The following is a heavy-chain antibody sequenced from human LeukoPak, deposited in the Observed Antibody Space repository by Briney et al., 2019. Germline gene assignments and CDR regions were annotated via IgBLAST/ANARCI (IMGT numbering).Heavy chain of an antibody. Sequence: PGGSLRLSCAASGFTFSRYWMTWVRQAPGKGLEWVANIKQDGSEKYYVDSVKGRFTISRDNAKNSLYLQMNSLRAEDTAVYYCAKDLRRSSGYYGAGDYWGQGTLVTVSS. V-gene: IGHV3-7*03. CDR1: GFTFSRYW. D-gene: IGHD3-22*01. CDR3: AKDLRRSSGYYGAGDY. CDR2: IKQDGSEK. J-gene: IGHJ4*02.